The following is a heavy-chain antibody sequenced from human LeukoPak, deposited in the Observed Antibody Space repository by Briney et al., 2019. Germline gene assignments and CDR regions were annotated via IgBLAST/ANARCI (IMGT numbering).Heavy chain of an antibody. V-gene: IGHV4-31*03. CDR3: AGHIVVVTPYFDY. J-gene: IGHJ4*02. CDR1: GGSISSGGYY. CDR2: IYYSGST. Sequence: SETLSLTCTVSGGSISSGGYYWSWIRQHPGKGLEWIGYIYYSGSTYYNPSLKSRVTISVDTSKNQFSLKLSSVTAADTAVYYCAGHIVVVTPYFDYWGQGTLVTVSS. D-gene: IGHD2-21*02.